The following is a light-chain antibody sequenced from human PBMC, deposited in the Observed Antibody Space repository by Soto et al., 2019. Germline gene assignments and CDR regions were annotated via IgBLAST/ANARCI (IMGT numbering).Light chain of an antibody. J-gene: IGKJ1*01. CDR1: QSVSSNY. CDR3: QQYNNWPPWT. V-gene: IGKV3-20*01. Sequence: EIVLTQSPGTLSLSPGERATLSCRASQSVSSNYLAWYQQKPGQAPRLLIYDASSRATGIPDRFSGSGSGTEFTLTISSLYSEDFAVYYCQQYNNWPPWTFGQGTKVDIK. CDR2: DAS.